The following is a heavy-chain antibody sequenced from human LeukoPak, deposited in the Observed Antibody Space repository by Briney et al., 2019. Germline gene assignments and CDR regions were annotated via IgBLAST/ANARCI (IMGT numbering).Heavy chain of an antibody. V-gene: IGHV3-23*01. D-gene: IGHD6-13*01. CDR2: ISGGGATT. J-gene: IGHJ4*02. CDR3: AKSTGYSTTRRDFDS. CDR1: GFTFSSYA. Sequence: PGGSLRLSCAASGFTFSSYAMSWVRQAPGKGLEWVSDISGGGATTFYADSVKGRFTISRDNSKNTLYLQLSSLRAEDTAVYYCAKSTGYSTTRRDFDSWGRGTLVTVSS.